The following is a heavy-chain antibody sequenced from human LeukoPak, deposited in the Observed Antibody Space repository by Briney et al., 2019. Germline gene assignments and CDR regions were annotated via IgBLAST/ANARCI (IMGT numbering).Heavy chain of an antibody. J-gene: IGHJ4*02. CDR2: IYPGDSDT. CDR1: GYSFTSYW. V-gene: IGHV5-51*01. Sequence: GESLKISCKGSGYSFTSYWIGWVRQMPGKGLGWMGIIYPGDSDTRYSPSFQGQVTISADKSISTAYLQWSSLKASDTAMYYCARGLTNYDFWSGSPPGFDYWGQGTLVTVSS. CDR3: ARGLTNYDFWSGSPPGFDY. D-gene: IGHD3-3*01.